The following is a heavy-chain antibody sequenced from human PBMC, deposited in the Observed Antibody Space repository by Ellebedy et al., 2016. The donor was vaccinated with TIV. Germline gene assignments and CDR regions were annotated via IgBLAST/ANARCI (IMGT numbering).Heavy chain of an antibody. CDR3: AREHVDKGGFDP. V-gene: IGHV3-21*01. CDR1: GFTFSSYS. CDR2: ISSSSSYI. J-gene: IGHJ5*02. Sequence: GGSLRLSXAASGFTFSSYSMNWVRQAPGKGLEWVSSISSSSSYIYYADSMKGRFTISRDNAKNSLYLQMNSLRAEDTAVYYCAREHVDKGGFDPWGQGTLVTVSS. D-gene: IGHD5-12*01.